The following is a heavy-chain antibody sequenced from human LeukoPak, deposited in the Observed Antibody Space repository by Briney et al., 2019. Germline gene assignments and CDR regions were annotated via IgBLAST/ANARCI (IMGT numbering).Heavy chain of an antibody. CDR1: GGSFSGYY. D-gene: IGHD4-11*01. V-gene: IGHV4-34*01. CDR2: INQSGNT. CDR3: ARQSWDIDSSEEDH. Sequence: SETLSLTCVVYGGSFSGYYWTWIRLPPGKGLEWIGEINQSGNTNYNPSLKSRVTISIDTSKNQLSLKLRSLTAADTAAYYCARQSWDIDSSEEDHWGQGTLVTVSS. J-gene: IGHJ4*02.